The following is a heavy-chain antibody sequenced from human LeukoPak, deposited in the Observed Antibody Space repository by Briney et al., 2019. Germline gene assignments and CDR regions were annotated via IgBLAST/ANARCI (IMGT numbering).Heavy chain of an antibody. D-gene: IGHD3-9*01. CDR1: GYTFTSYG. CDR3: VSSYFDILTGYSIRDYYGMDV. J-gene: IGHJ6*02. V-gene: IGHV1-18*01. Sequence: ASVKVSCKASGYTFTSYGISWVRQAPGQGLEWMGWISAYNGNTNYAQKLQGRVTMTTDTSTSTAYMELRSLRSDDTAVCYCVSSYFDILTGYSIRDYYGMDVWGQGTTVTVSS. CDR2: ISAYNGNT.